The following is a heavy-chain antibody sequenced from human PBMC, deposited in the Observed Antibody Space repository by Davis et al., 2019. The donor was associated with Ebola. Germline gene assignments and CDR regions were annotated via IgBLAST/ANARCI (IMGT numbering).Heavy chain of an antibody. CDR2: MNPNTDKT. J-gene: IGHJ4*02. CDR3: ARGGYSYGYGLDF. D-gene: IGHD5-18*01. CDR1: GYIFITYD. V-gene: IGHV1-8*01. Sequence: ASVKVSCKASGYIFITYDIFWVRQVPGQGLEWMGWMNPNTDKTGYAPKFQGRVTMTWNNSITTAYLEVRSLTSDDTSVYYCARGGYSYGYGLDFWGQGSLVTVSS.